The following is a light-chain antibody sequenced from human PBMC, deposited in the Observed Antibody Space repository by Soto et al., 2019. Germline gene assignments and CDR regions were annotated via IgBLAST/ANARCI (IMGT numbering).Light chain of an antibody. V-gene: IGLV2-14*01. CDR3: SSYTSSLYV. J-gene: IGLJ1*01. CDR1: SRDVGGYNY. CDR2: DVS. Sequence: QSVLTQPASVSGSPWQSITISCTGTSRDVGGYNYVSWYQQHPGKAPKLMIYDVSNRPSGVSNRFSGSKSGNTASLTISGLQAEDEADYYCSSYTSSLYVFGTGTKSPS.